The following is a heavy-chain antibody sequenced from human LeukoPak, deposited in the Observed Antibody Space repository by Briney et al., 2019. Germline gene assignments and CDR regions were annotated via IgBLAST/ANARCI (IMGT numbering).Heavy chain of an antibody. V-gene: IGHV4-61*02. J-gene: IGHJ4*02. CDR3: ARAAAAGLDS. Sequence: SQTLSLXCTVSDGSISSGSYYWTWIRQPAGKGLEWIERISTSGSTNYNPSLKSRVTISADTSKNQFSLKLNSVTAADTAVYYCARAAAAGLDSWGQGTLVTVSS. CDR2: ISTSGST. CDR1: DGSISSGSYY. D-gene: IGHD6-13*01.